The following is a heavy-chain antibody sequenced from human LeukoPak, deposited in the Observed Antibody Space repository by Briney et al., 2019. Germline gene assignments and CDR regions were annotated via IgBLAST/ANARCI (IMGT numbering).Heavy chain of an antibody. CDR2: ISNDGSNK. V-gene: IGHV3-30*03. D-gene: IGHD3-10*01. Sequence: PGGSLRLSCAASGFTFSSYWMHWVRQAPGKGLEWVAIISNDGSNKNYADSVKGRFTISRDNTKKSLFLQMNSLRAEDTALYYCARHGPGMNFFYLDFWGQGTLVTVAS. CDR1: GFTFSSYW. CDR3: ARHGPGMNFFYLDF. J-gene: IGHJ4*02.